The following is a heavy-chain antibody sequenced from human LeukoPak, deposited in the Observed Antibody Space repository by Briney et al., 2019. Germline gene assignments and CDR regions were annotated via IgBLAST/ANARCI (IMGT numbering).Heavy chain of an antibody. V-gene: IGHV4-30-4*01. CDR1: GGSISSGDYY. CDR2: IYYSGST. CDR3: ARELTYADY. Sequence: SETLSLTCTVPGGSISSGDYYWSWIRQPPGKGLEWIGYIYYSGSTYYNPSLKSRVTMSVDTSKNQFSLKLSSVTAADTAVYYCARELTYADYWGQGTLVTVSS. J-gene: IGHJ4*02. D-gene: IGHD4/OR15-4a*01.